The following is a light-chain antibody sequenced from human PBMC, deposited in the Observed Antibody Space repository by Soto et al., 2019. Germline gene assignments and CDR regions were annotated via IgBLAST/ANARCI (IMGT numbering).Light chain of an antibody. Sequence: QSALTQPASVSGSPGQSITISCTGTSSDVGGYKYVSWYQHYPGKAPKLMIYEVSNRPSGVSNRFSGSKSGNTASLPISGLQAEDEADYYCISYTTSSTVVFGGGTKLTVI. CDR3: ISYTTSSTVV. CDR2: EVS. J-gene: IGLJ2*01. V-gene: IGLV2-14*01. CDR1: SSDVGGYKY.